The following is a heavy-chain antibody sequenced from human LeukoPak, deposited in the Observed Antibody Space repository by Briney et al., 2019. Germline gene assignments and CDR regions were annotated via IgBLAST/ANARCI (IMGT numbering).Heavy chain of an antibody. D-gene: IGHD5-12*01. CDR2: IYYSGST. CDR1: GGSISSSSYY. V-gene: IGHV4-39*07. CDR3: AREGSGYASD. J-gene: IGHJ4*02. Sequence: SETLSLTCTVSGGSISSSSYYWGWIRQPPGKGLEWIGSIYYSGSTYYNPSLKSRVTISVDKSKNQFSLKLSSVTAADTAVHYCAREGSGYASDWGQGTLVTVSS.